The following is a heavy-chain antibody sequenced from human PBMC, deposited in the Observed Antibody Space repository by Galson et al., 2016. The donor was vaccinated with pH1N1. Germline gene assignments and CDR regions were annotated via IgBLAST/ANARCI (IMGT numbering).Heavy chain of an antibody. CDR1: GFTFTNYW. CDR2: INQDVTKK. Sequence: SLRLSCAASGFTFTNYWMLLVRQAPGKGLEGVANINQDVTKKYHVDSVKGRVTISRDNAKNSLYLQMSSLRAEDTGVYYRVRGMNVWGQGTTVTVSS. V-gene: IGHV3-7*01. CDR3: VRGMNV. J-gene: IGHJ6*02.